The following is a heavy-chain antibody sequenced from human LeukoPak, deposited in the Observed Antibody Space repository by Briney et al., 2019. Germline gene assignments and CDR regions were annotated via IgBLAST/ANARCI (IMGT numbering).Heavy chain of an antibody. V-gene: IGHV3-74*01. CDR1: GFTFSDYW. D-gene: IGHD3-16*02. J-gene: IGHJ3*02. Sequence: GGSLRLSCAASGFTFSDYWMHWVRQAPGKGLVWVSRIDSDGSRTTYADSVKGRFTISRDNAKNMLYLQMNSLRAEDTALYYCARAGIVNDAFHIWGQGTMVTVSS. CDR2: IDSDGSRT. CDR3: ARAGIVNDAFHI.